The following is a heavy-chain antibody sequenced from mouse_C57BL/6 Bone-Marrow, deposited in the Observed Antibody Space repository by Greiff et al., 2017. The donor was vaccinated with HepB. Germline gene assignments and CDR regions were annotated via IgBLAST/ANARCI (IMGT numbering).Heavy chain of an antibody. V-gene: IGHV1-80*01. Sequence: QVQLQQSGAELVKPGASVKISCKASGYAFSSYWMNWVKQRPGKGLEWIGQIYPGDGDTNYNGKFKGKATLTADKSSSTAYMQLSSLTSEDSAVYCCARGGYSNFFDYWGQGTTLTVSS. D-gene: IGHD2-5*01. J-gene: IGHJ2*01. CDR1: GYAFSSYW. CDR3: ARGGYSNFFDY. CDR2: IYPGDGDT.